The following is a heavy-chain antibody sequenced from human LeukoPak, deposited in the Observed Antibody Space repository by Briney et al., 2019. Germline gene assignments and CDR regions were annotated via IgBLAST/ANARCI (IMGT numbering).Heavy chain of an antibody. J-gene: IGHJ4*02. V-gene: IGHV4-34*01. D-gene: IGHD6-19*01. CDR3: ARLGYSSGRGFDY. CDR2: INHSGST. CDR1: GGSFSGYY. Sequence: SETLSLTCAVYGGSFSGYYWSWIRQPPGEGLEWIGEINHSGSTNYDPSLKSRVTISVDTSKNQFSLKLSSVTAADTAVYYCARLGYSSGRGFDYWGQGTLVTVSS.